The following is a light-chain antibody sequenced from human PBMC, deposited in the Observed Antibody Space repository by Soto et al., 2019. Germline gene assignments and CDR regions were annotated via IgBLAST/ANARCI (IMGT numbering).Light chain of an antibody. J-gene: IGKJ1*01. V-gene: IGKV3-20*01. CDR2: GAS. CDR3: QQYGSSPPKT. Sequence: EKVLKQSPGTLSLYPGERATLSCRAIQSVRSSYLAWYQQKPGQAPRLLIYGASSRATGIPDRFSGSGSGTDFTLTISRLEPEDFAVYYCQQYGSSPPKTFGQGTKVDIK. CDR1: QSVRSSY.